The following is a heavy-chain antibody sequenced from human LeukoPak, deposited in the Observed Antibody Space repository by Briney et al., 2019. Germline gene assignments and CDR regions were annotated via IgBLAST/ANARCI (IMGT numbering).Heavy chain of an antibody. V-gene: IGHV4-39*01. Sequence: SETLSLTCTVSGGSINSSDYYWGGIRQPPGKGLEWIGSIYHRGSMYASRKSRVTISVDTCKNQFSLKMSSVTAADTAVYYCVSHAKSSTSGPHYDYWGQGTLVTVSS. CDR3: VSHAKSSTSGPHYDY. CDR1: GGSINSSDYY. D-gene: IGHD2-2*01. J-gene: IGHJ4*02. CDR2: IYHRGSM.